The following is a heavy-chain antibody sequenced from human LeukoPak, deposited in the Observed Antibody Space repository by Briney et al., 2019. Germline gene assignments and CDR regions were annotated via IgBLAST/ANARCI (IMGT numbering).Heavy chain of an antibody. V-gene: IGHV3-23*01. CDR2: ISRDGGDT. CDR1: GFTFNNYG. J-gene: IGHJ4*02. Sequence: GGSLRLSCAASGFTFNNYGMSWVRQAPGRGLEWVSAISRDGGDTFYADSVKGRFTISRDNSKNTVYLQMNSLRAEDTAVYYCAKELFGYSGSYNFDYWGQGTLVTVSS. D-gene: IGHD1-26*01. CDR3: AKELFGYSGSYNFDY.